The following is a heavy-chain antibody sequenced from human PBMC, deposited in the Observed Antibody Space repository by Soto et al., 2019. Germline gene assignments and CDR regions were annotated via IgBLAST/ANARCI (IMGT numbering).Heavy chain of an antibody. Sequence: PSVKVSCKGSGYTFKAYAMHWVRQAPGHRLEWMGWINSGNGKTEYSQKFQDRVTITSDPSAKTAYMELRSLGSEDTAVYYCAREWAEITVFGGLNPPFGMDAWGQGTTVTVSS. CDR3: AREWAEITVFGGLNPPFGMDA. D-gene: IGHD3-3*01. CDR2: INSGNGKT. J-gene: IGHJ6*02. CDR1: GYTFKAYA. V-gene: IGHV1-3*01.